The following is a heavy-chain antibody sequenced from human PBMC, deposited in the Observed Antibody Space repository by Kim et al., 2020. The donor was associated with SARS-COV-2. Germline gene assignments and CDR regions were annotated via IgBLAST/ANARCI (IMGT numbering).Heavy chain of an antibody. D-gene: IGHD5-18*01. CDR3: ARDGSYGYYYYYGMDV. J-gene: IGHJ6*02. V-gene: IGHV3-30*04. Sequence: GGSLRLSCAASGFTFSSYAMHWVRQAPGKGLEWVAVISYDGSNKYYADSVKGRFTISRDNSKNTLYLQMNSLRAEDTAVYYCARDGSYGYYYYYGMDVWGQGTTVTVSS. CDR1: GFTFSSYA. CDR2: ISYDGSNK.